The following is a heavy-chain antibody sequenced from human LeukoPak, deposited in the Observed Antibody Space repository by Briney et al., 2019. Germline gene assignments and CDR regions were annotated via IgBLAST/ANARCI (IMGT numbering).Heavy chain of an antibody. CDR1: GGSISSYY. D-gene: IGHD6-6*01. CDR2: IYYSGST. J-gene: IGHJ4*02. Sequence: PSETLSLTCTVSGGSISSYYWSWIRQPPGKGLEWIGYIYYSGSTSYNPSLKSRVTISVDTSKNQFSLKLSSVTAADTAVYYCARVVAARGYYFDYWGQGTLVTVSS. V-gene: IGHV4-59*01. CDR3: ARVVAARGYYFDY.